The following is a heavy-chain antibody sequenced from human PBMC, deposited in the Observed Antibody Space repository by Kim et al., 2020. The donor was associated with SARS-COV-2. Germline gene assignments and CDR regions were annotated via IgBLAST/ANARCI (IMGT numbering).Heavy chain of an antibody. CDR2: IHYSGST. CDR1: GGSISSYY. CDR3: ARGALAGPVDY. D-gene: IGHD6-19*01. V-gene: IGHV4-59*08. J-gene: IGHJ4*02. Sequence: SETLSLTCTVSGGSISSYYRSWIRQPPGKELEWIGYIHYSGSTNYNPSLKSRVTISLDTSKNQFSLKLSSVTAADTAVYYCARGALAGPVDYWGQGTLVTVSS.